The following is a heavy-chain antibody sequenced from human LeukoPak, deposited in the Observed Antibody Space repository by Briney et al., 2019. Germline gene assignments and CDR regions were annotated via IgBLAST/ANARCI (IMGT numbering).Heavy chain of an antibody. Sequence: GGSLRLSCAASGFTFSSYWMSWVRQAPGKGLEWVATIKQDGSEKDFVDSVKGQFTISRDNAKNSLYLQMNSLRAEDTALYYCARVGYYYHYWGQGTLVTVSS. CDR1: GFTFSSYW. V-gene: IGHV3-7*01. CDR3: ARVGYYYHY. D-gene: IGHD3-22*01. J-gene: IGHJ4*02. CDR2: IKQDGSEK.